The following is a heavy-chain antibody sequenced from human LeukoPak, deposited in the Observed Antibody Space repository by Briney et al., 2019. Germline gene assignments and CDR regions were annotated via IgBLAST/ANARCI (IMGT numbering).Heavy chain of an antibody. D-gene: IGHD6-6*01. J-gene: IGHJ5*02. V-gene: IGHV1-8*03. CDR1: GYTFTSYD. Sequence: ASVKVSCKASGYTFTSYDINWVRQATGQGLEWMGWMNPNSGNTGYAQKFQGRVTITRNTSISTAYMELSSLRSEDTAVCYCARATSIAALVNWFDPWGQGTLVTVSS. CDR3: ARATSIAALVNWFDP. CDR2: MNPNSGNT.